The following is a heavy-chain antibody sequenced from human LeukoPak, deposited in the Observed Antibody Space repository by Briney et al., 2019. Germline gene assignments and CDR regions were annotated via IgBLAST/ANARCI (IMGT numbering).Heavy chain of an antibody. J-gene: IGHJ4*02. Sequence: SKTLSLTCTVSGGSISSSSYYWGWIRQPPGKGLEWIGSIYYSGSTYYNPSLKSRVTISVDTSKNQFSLKLSSVTAADTAVYYCARCYDFWSGYLFDYWGQGTLVTVSS. V-gene: IGHV4-39*01. D-gene: IGHD3-3*01. CDR2: IYYSGST. CDR3: ARCYDFWSGYLFDY. CDR1: GGSISSSSYY.